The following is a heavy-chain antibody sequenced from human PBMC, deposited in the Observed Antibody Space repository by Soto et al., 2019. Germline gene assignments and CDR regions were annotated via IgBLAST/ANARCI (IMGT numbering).Heavy chain of an antibody. CDR2: IYPGDSDT. D-gene: IGHD3-3*01. V-gene: IGHV5-51*01. CDR3: TKGRYLEWFLSGGGEES. Sequence: PGESLKISCKGSGYSFTSYWIGWVRQMPGKGLEWMGIIYPGDSDTRYSPSFQGQVTISADKSVSTAYLQWSSLKVEDTAVYYCTKGRYLEWFLSGGGEESWGRGTLVTVSS. CDR1: GYSFTSYW. J-gene: IGHJ4*02.